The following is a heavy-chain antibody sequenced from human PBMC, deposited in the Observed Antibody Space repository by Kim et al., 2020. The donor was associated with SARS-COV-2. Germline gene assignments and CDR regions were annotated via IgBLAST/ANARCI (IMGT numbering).Heavy chain of an antibody. CDR3: ASSYKDAFDI. CDR1: GGSFSGYY. V-gene: IGHV4-34*01. D-gene: IGHD1-26*01. Sequence: SETLSLTCAVYGGSFSGYYWSWIRQPPGKGLEWIGEINHSGSTNYNPSLKSRVTISVDTSRNQFSLKLSSVTAADTAVYYCASSYKDAFDIWGQGTMVTV. J-gene: IGHJ3*02. CDR2: INHSGST.